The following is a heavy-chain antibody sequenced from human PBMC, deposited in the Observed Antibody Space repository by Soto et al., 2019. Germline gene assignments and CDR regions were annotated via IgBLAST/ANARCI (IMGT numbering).Heavy chain of an antibody. CDR3: VWGVHHPHKPTDY. D-gene: IGHD3-16*01. CDR1: GGSISSYC. CDR2: IYYSGST. J-gene: IGHJ4*02. V-gene: IGHV4-59*01. Sequence: SETLSLTCTVSGGSISSYCWSWIRQPPGKGLEWIGYIYYSGSTNYNPSLKSRVTISVDTSKNQFSLKLSSVTAADTAVYYCVWGVHHPHKPTDYWCPRILGTVFS.